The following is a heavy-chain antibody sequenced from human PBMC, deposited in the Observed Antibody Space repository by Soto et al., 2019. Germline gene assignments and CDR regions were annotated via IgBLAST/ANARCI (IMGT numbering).Heavy chain of an antibody. J-gene: IGHJ4*02. V-gene: IGHV4-38-2*02. CDR2: IYHSGKT. Sequence: SETLSLTCTVWGYRISCGYYWCWIRQPPGKGLEWIGIIYHSGKTYYNPSLKSRVTISIDSSQNQFSMKLRSVTAADTALFYCERAFCTSPTCYGRYFDYWGQGALVTVSS. CDR1: GYRISCGYY. D-gene: IGHD2-2*01. CDR3: ERAFCTSPTCYGRYFDY.